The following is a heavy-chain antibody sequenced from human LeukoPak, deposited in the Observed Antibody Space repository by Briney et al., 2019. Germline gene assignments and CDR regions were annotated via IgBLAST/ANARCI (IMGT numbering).Heavy chain of an antibody. CDR3: ARHRPSSSSGWYGGRFDY. V-gene: IGHV4-38-2*02. Sequence: SETLSLTCTVSGYSFSSGYYWGWIRQPPGKGLEWIGSIYHSGSTYYNPSLKSRVTISVDTSKNQFSLKLSSVTAADTAVYYCARHRPSSSSGWYGGRFDYWGQGTLVTVSS. J-gene: IGHJ4*02. D-gene: IGHD6-19*01. CDR2: IYHSGST. CDR1: GYSFSSGYY.